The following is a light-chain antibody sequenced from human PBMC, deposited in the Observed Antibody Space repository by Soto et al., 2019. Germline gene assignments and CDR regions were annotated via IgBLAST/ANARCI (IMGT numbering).Light chain of an antibody. CDR1: SGHSSYA. CDR3: QTRGTDIQV. V-gene: IGLV4-69*01. CDR2: LDSDGSH. Sequence: QSVLTQSPSASASLGDSVKLTCTLRSGHSSYAIAWHQQQPEKGPRFLMNLDSDGSHSKGDGIPDRFSGSSSGAERYLTIPSLQSEDEADYYCQTRGTDIQVFGGGTKLTVL. J-gene: IGLJ2*01.